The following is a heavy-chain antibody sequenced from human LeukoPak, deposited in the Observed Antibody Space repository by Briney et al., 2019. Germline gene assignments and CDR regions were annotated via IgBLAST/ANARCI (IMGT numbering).Heavy chain of an antibody. V-gene: IGHV4-39*01. J-gene: IGHJ6*03. CDR1: GGSISSSSYY. CDR3: ARQSGVSFAYYYYMGV. D-gene: IGHD2/OR15-2a*01. Sequence: PSETLSLTCTLSGGSISSSSYYWGWPRHPPGKGREWFASIYYSGSTYYNPTLKSRVNISVDTSKNQFSLKLSSVTAADTAVYYCARQSGVSFAYYYYMGVGGKGTTVTVS. CDR2: IYYSGST.